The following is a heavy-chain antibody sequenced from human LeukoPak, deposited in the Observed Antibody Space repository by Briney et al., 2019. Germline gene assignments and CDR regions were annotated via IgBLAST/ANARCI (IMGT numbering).Heavy chain of an antibody. D-gene: IGHD2-8*02. CDR1: GGSIRRGSYY. V-gene: IGHV4-61*02. J-gene: IGHJ5*01. CDR3: ARDAGGYISGWWFDS. CDR2: IYTSGNT. Sequence: PSETLSLTCTVSGGSIRRGSYYWSWIRQPAGKGLEWIGRIYTSGNTNYNPSLKSRVTISLDTSKNQFSLRLGPVTAADTAVYYCARDAGGYISGWWFDSWGQGTLVTVSS.